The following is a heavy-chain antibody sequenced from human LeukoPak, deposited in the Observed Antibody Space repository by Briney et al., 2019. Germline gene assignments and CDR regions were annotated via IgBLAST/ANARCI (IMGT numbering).Heavy chain of an antibody. D-gene: IGHD3-22*01. Sequence: GGSLRLSCAASGFTFSNYWMHWVRQAPGKGLEWVSAISGSGGSTYYADSVKGRFTISRDNSKNTLYLQMNSLRAEDTAVYYCAKSGYLPSLADYWGQGTLVTVSS. CDR2: ISGSGGST. V-gene: IGHV3-23*01. J-gene: IGHJ4*02. CDR3: AKSGYLPSLADY. CDR1: GFTFSNYW.